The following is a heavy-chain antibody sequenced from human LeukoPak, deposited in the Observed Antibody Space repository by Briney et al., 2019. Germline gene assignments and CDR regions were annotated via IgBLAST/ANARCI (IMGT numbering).Heavy chain of an antibody. CDR2: INQDETKA. CDR3: GRGGHGIDV. V-gene: IGHV3-74*01. Sequence: GGSLRLSCAVSGFTFRNYLMHWVRQAPGQGLVWVSRINQDETKAYADSVKGRFTVSRDNAKNMMYLQLNGLRAEDTAVYFCGRGGHGIDVWGQGTTVIVSS. D-gene: IGHD1-1*01. J-gene: IGHJ3*01. CDR1: GFTFRNYL.